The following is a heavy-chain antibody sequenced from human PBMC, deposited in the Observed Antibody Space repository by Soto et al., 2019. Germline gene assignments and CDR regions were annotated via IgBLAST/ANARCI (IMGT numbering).Heavy chain of an antibody. D-gene: IGHD3-16*01. CDR2: ITAGNGDT. Sequence: EVHLLESGGGLVQPGGSLRLACAASGFPFSDYGVSWVRQTPGKGLQWVSLITAGNGDTYYADSVKGRFTISRDNSKNTLYLQMNNPRVEDSAIYYCVKALYIWGVTGDYWGQGALVTVAS. V-gene: IGHV3-23*01. CDR1: GFPFSDYG. J-gene: IGHJ4*02. CDR3: VKALYIWGVTGDY.